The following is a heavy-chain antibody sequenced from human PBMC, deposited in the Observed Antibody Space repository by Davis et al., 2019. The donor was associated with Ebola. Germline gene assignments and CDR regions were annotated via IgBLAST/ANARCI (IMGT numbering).Heavy chain of an antibody. J-gene: IGHJ3*02. Sequence: GESLKISCKGSGYNFTRFWIGWVRQMPGKGLEWMGIIYPGDSDTRYSSSFEGQVTISADRSISTAYLQWSSLKASDTALYYCARPSTSGQGNAFNIWGQGTMVRVSS. V-gene: IGHV5-51*01. CDR2: IYPGDSDT. CDR1: GYNFTRFW. CDR3: ARPSTSGQGNAFNI. D-gene: IGHD2-8*01.